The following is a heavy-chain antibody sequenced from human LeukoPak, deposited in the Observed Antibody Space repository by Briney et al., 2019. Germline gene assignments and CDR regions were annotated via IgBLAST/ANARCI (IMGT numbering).Heavy chain of an antibody. Sequence: PGGSLRLSCAASGFTFSNYAMSWVRQAPGKGLEWVSAISDSSDSSTYYAESVKGRFPISRDDSKNTLYLQMNSLRADDTAVYYCAKYPWRYFDYWGQGTLVTVSS. CDR2: ISDSSDSST. V-gene: IGHV3-23*01. CDR3: AKYPWRYFDY. CDR1: GFTFSNYA. J-gene: IGHJ4*02. D-gene: IGHD5-12*01.